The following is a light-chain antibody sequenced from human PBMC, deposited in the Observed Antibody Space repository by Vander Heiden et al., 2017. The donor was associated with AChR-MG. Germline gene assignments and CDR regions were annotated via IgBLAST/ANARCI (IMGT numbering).Light chain of an antibody. CDR2: EVS. J-gene: IGKJ1*01. V-gene: IGKV2-29*02. CDR3: MQGIHRA. CDR1: QSLLQSDGRTY. Sequence: EIVLTQTPLSLSVTPGQSVSLSCKSSQSLLQSDGRTYWYWYLQGPGQSPRLLIVEVSDRLSGVPDRCSGSGSETDFTLRIRRVESEDVEVYYCMQGIHRAFGQGTKVEI.